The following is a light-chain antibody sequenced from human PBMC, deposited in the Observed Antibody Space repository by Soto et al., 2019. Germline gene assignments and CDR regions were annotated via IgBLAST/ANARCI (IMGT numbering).Light chain of an antibody. Sequence: QSALTQPASVSGSPGQSITISCTGTSSDVGDYYVVSWYQKHPDKPPKVIIYEGTKRPSGVSNRFSGSKSGNTASLTISGLQAEDEAEYYCSSYTNINTRACVFGTGTKLTVL. CDR3: SSYTNINTRACV. CDR1: SSDVGDYYV. V-gene: IGLV2-14*02. CDR2: EGT. J-gene: IGLJ1*01.